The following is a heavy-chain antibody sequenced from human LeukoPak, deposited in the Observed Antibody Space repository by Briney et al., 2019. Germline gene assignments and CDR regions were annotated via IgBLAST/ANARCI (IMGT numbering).Heavy chain of an antibody. J-gene: IGHJ4*02. CDR1: GGSISSYY. V-gene: IGHV4-59*01. CDR3: ARSPGGFGELFLDY. CDR2: IYYSGST. D-gene: IGHD3-10*01. Sequence: SETLSLTCTVSGGSISSYYWSWIRHPPGKGLEWIGYIYYSGSTNYNPSLKSRVTISVDTSKNQFYLKLSSVTAADTAVYYCARSPGGFGELFLDYWGQGTLVTVSS.